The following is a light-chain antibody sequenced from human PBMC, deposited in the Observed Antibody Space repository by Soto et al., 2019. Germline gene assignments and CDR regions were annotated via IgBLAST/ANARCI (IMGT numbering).Light chain of an antibody. CDR2: DAS. J-gene: IGKJ1*01. CDR1: QSVTTY. V-gene: IGKV3-20*01. CDR3: QQYGSSPPT. Sequence: EVVLTQSPATLSLSPGERATLSCRASQSVTTYLAWYQQKPGQAPRLLIYDASNRATGVPDRFSGSGSGTDFTLTINRLEPEDFALYYCQQYGSSPPTFGQGTKVEIK.